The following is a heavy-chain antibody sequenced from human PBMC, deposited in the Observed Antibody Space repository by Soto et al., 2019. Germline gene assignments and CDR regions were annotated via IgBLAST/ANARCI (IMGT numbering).Heavy chain of an antibody. CDR3: AKDGILDSCGHYYYFDY. V-gene: IGHV3-30*18. Sequence: QVQLVESGGGVVQPGRSLRLSCAASGFTFRSYGMHWVRQAPGKGLEWVAVISYDGSNKHYADSVKGRFTISRDNAKKTVYLQMNSLRPEDTAVYYCAKDGILDSCGHYYYFDYWGQGTLVTVSS. J-gene: IGHJ4*02. CDR2: ISYDGSNK. D-gene: IGHD3-22*01. CDR1: GFTFRSYG.